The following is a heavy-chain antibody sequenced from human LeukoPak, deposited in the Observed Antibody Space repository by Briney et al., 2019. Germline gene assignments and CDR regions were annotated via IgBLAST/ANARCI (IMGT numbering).Heavy chain of an antibody. CDR3: ARVHQDYYDSSGLFGP. CDR1: GYTFTGYY. D-gene: IGHD3-22*01. J-gene: IGHJ5*02. V-gene: IGHV1-2*06. Sequence: ASVKGSCKASGYTFTGYYMHWVRQAPGQGLEWMGRINPNSGGTNYAQKFQGRVTMTRDTSISTAYMELSRLRSDDTAVYYCARVHQDYYDSSGLFGPWGQGTLVTVSS. CDR2: INPNSGGT.